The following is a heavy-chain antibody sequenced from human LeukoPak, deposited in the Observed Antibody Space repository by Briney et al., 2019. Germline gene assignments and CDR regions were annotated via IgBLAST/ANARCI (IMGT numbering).Heavy chain of an antibody. D-gene: IGHD1-26*01. V-gene: IGHV3-33*01. CDR2: IWYDGSNK. CDR1: GFTFSSYG. J-gene: IGHJ5*01. CDR3: ARDRYPLVGATYRGWLDC. Sequence: PGRCLRLSCAASGFTFSSYGMHWVRQAPGKGLEWVAVIWYDGSNKYYADSVKGRFTISRDNSKNTLYLQMNSLRAEDSAVYYCARDRYPLVGATYRGWLDCWGQGTLVTVYS.